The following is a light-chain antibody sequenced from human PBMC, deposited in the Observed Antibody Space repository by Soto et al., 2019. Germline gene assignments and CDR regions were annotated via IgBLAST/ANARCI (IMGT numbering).Light chain of an antibody. CDR3: QQYDTLLPIFT. V-gene: IGKV1-33*01. Sequence: DIQMTHSPSSLSASVGDRDTITCQASQDISNYLNWYQQKTWKAPKLLIYDASTLETAVPSRFSGSGSGPDFTITISSLKSEAIAKYYWQQYDTLLPIFTLGHGTKVDIQ. J-gene: IGKJ3*01. CDR2: DAS. CDR1: QDISNY.